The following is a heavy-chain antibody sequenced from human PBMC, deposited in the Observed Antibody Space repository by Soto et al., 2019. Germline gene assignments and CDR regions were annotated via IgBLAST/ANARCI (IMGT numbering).Heavy chain of an antibody. J-gene: IGHJ4*02. Sequence: GASVKVSCKASGYTFTSYDIHWVRQAPGQGLEWMGWINPNSGSTNYAQKFQGRVTMTRDTSTSTVYMELSSLRSDDTAVYYCARGRWLRFGGFDYWGQGTLVTVSS. V-gene: IGHV1-2*02. CDR3: ARGRWLRFGGFDY. D-gene: IGHD5-12*01. CDR2: INPNSGST. CDR1: GYTFTSYD.